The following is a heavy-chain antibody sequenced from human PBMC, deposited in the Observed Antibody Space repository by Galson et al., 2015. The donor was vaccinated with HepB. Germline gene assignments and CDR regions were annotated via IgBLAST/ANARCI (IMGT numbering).Heavy chain of an antibody. CDR3: AKSLVRGVIRFDY. D-gene: IGHD3-10*01. J-gene: IGHJ4*02. Sequence: SLRLSCAASGFTFSSYAMSWVRQAPGKGLEWVSAISGSDSNTYYADSVKGRFTISRDNSKNTLYLQMNSLRAEDTAVYYCAKSLVRGVIRFDYWGQGTLVTVSS. V-gene: IGHV3-23*01. CDR1: GFTFSSYA. CDR2: ISGSDSNT.